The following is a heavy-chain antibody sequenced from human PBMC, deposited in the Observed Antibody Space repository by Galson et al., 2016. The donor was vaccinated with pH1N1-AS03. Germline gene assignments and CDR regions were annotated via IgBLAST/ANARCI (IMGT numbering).Heavy chain of an antibody. V-gene: IGHV3-74*01. CDR2: INSDGSST. D-gene: IGHD5-24*01. Sequence: SLRLSCAASGFTLSSYWMHWVRQAPGKGLVWVSRINSDGSSTIYADSVKGRFTISRDNTKNTLYQQMARQRAEDTAVYYCVRDGTMAIIAYWGQGTLVTVSS. CDR3: VRDGTMAIIAY. J-gene: IGHJ4*02. CDR1: GFTLSSYW.